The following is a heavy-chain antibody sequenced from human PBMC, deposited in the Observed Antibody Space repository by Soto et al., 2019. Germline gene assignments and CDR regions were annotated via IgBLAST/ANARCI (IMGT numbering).Heavy chain of an antibody. CDR1: GGSISSGGYY. V-gene: IGHV4-31*03. CDR2: IYYSGST. D-gene: IGHD3-10*01. CDR3: ARNTMVRGVISSPMDV. Sequence: SETLSLTCTVSGGSISSGGYYWSWIRQHPGKGLEWIGYIYYSGSTYYNPSLKSRVTISVDTSKNQFSLKLSSVTAADTAVYYCARNTMVRGVISSPMDVWGQGTTVTVSS. J-gene: IGHJ6*02.